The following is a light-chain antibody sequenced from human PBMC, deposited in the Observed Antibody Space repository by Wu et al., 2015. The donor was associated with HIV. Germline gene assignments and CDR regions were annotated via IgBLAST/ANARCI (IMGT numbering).Light chain of an antibody. V-gene: IGKV3-20*01. CDR3: QQYGTSPLT. Sequence: EIVLTQSPGTLSLSPGERATLSCRASPSVSSSYLAWYQQKPGQAPRLLIYGAFNRAAGIPDRFSGSGSGTDFTLTITRLEPEDLAMYYCQQYGTSPLTFGGGTKVEIK. CDR2: GAF. CDR1: PSVSSSY. J-gene: IGKJ4*01.